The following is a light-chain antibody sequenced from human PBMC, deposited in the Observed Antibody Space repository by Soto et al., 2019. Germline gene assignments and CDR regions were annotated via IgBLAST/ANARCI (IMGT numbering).Light chain of an antibody. CDR1: QRVLYSSNNKNY. CDR2: WAS. CDR3: QQYYSTPRT. V-gene: IGKV4-1*01. Sequence: DIVMTQSPDSLAVSLGERATINCKSSQRVLYSSNNKNYLAWYQQKPGQPPKLLIYWASTRQSGVPDRFSGXGXXXXXXXTXXXXXAXDVXVYXCQQYYSTPRTFGQGTKLEIK. J-gene: IGKJ2*02.